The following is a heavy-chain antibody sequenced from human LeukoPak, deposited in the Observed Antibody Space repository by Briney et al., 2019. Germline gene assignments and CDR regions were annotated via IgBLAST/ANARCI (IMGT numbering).Heavy chain of an antibody. V-gene: IGHV4-61*02. CDR2: IYTGGIT. Sequence: SETLSLTCTVSGGSISSGSYYWSWIRQPAGKGLEWIGRIYTGGITDYNPSLKSRLTMSVDMSKNQLSLKLTSVTAADTALYYCARGRDYSDYGKEDWFDPWGQGTVVTVST. CDR3: ARGRDYSDYGKEDWFDP. J-gene: IGHJ5*02. D-gene: IGHD4-11*01. CDR1: GGSISSGSYY.